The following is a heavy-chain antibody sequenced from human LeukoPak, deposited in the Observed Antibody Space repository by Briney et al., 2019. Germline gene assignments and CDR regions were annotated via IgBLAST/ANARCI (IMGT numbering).Heavy chain of an antibody. CDR3: ARGGNSYGPYFDI. CDR2: IKQDGSAE. CDR1: GFTFITYW. V-gene: IGHV3-7*01. D-gene: IGHD5-18*01. Sequence: PGGSLRLSCAASGFTFITYWMSWVRQAPGKGLEWVANIKQDGSAEYYVDSVKGRFTISRDNPKKSLYLQMNSLRAEDPAVYYCARGGNSYGPYFDIWGQGTLVTVSS. J-gene: IGHJ4*02.